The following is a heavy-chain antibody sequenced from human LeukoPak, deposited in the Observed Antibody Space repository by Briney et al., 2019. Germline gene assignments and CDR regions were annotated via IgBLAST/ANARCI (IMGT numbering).Heavy chain of an antibody. CDR3: ARSPLEYDFWSGRHYYFDY. D-gene: IGHD3-3*01. V-gene: IGHV4-61*02. CDR2: IYTSGST. J-gene: IGHJ4*02. Sequence: PSETLSLTCTVSGGSISSGNYFWSWIRQPAGKGLEWIGRIYTSGSTNYNPSLKSRVTISVDTSKNQSSLKLSSVTAADTAVYYCARSPLEYDFWSGRHYYFDYWGQGTLVTVSS. CDR1: GGSISSGNYF.